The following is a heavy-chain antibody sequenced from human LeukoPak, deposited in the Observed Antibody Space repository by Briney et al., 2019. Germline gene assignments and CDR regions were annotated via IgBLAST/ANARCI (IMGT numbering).Heavy chain of an antibody. J-gene: IGHJ4*02. V-gene: IGHV3-30*02. D-gene: IGHD3-16*02. CDR2: IRYDGSDE. CDR1: GFTFSNYG. CDR3: AKDSRTFGGVIVSGTFDY. Sequence: GGSLRLSCAASGFTFSNYGIHWVRQAPGKGLEWVAFIRYDGSDEYYAESVKGRFTISRDNSKNTLYLQMNSLRAEDTAVYYCAKDSRTFGGVIVSGTFDYWGQGTLVTVSS.